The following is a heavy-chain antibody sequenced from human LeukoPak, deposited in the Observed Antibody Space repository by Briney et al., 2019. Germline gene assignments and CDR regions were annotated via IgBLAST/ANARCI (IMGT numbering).Heavy chain of an antibody. Sequence: PSETLSLTCTVSGGSISSSSYYWGWIRQPPGKGLEWIGSIYYSGSTYYNPSLKSRVTISVDTSKNQFSLKLSSVTAADTAVYYCARVGWLSDYWGQGTLVTVSS. V-gene: IGHV4-39*07. J-gene: IGHJ4*02. CDR3: ARVGWLSDY. D-gene: IGHD3-22*01. CDR2: IYYSGST. CDR1: GGSISSSSYY.